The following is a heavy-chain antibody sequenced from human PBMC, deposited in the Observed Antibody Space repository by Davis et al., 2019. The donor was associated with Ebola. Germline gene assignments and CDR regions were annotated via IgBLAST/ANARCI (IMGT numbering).Heavy chain of an antibody. D-gene: IGHD2-2*01. CDR3: AKVLGYCSSTSCYGDY. J-gene: IGHJ4*02. Sequence: GGSLRLSCTDSVITFSSYAMTWVRQAPGKGLEWVSAISGSGGSTYYADSVKGRFTISRDNSKNTLYLQMNSLRAEDTAVYYCAKVLGYCSSTSCYGDYWGQGTLVTVSS. CDR1: VITFSSYA. V-gene: IGHV3-23*01. CDR2: ISGSGGST.